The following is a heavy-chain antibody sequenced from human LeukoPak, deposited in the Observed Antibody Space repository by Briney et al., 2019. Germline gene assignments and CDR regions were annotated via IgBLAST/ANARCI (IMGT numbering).Heavy chain of an antibody. V-gene: IGHV3-23*01. CDR3: ARDAPFDWPTGHYGMDV. CDR1: GFTFPNYA. D-gene: IGHD3-9*01. J-gene: IGHJ6*02. CDR2: ITGSGGST. Sequence: GGSLRLSCAASGFTFPNYAMSWVRQAPGTGLEWVSVITGSGGSTYYADSVKGRFTISRDNSKNTLYLQMNSLRAEDTAVYYCARDAPFDWPTGHYGMDVWGQGTTVTVSS.